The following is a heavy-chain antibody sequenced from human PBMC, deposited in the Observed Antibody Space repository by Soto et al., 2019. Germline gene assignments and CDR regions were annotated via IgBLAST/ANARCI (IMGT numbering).Heavy chain of an antibody. CDR3: ARQEVPAAPFDY. CDR1: GGSVSSSSYS. CDR2: IYSSENT. J-gene: IGHJ4*02. Sequence: SETLSLTCTVSGGSVSSSSYSWGWIRQSPGKGLEWIGTIYSSENTYYNPSLLSRVTISVDTSKNEFSLRLSSVTAADTAVYYCARQEVPAAPFDYWGQGTLVTVSS. V-gene: IGHV4-39*01. D-gene: IGHD2-2*01.